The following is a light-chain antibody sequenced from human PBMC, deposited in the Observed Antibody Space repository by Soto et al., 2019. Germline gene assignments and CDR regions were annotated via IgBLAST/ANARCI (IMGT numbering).Light chain of an antibody. Sequence: EIVLTQSPATLSLSPGERATLSCRASQSVSTYLAWYQQKPGQAPRLLIYDASNMATGIPARFSGSGSGTDFTLTISSLEPEDFAVYYCQQHNSWPITFGQGTRLEVK. CDR2: DAS. CDR3: QQHNSWPIT. J-gene: IGKJ5*01. CDR1: QSVSTY. V-gene: IGKV3-11*01.